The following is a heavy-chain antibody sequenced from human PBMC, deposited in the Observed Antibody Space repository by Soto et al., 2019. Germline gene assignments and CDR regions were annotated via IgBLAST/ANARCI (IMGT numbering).Heavy chain of an antibody. CDR2: INHSGST. CDR3: ARGHSQGLNQYSSSSVGWFDP. D-gene: IGHD6-6*01. Sequence: QVQLQRWGGVLLKPSETLSLTCAVYGGSLSGYYWSWIRQPPGKGLEWIGEINHSGSTNYNPSLKSRVTISVDTSKNQFSLKLSSVTAADTAVYYCARGHSQGLNQYSSSSVGWFDPWGQGTLVTVSS. CDR1: GGSLSGYY. J-gene: IGHJ5*02. V-gene: IGHV4-34*01.